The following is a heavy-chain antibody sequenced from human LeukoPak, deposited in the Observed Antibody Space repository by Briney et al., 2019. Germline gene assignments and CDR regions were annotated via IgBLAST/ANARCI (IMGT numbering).Heavy chain of an antibody. Sequence: GGPLRLSCAASGFTFSSYSMNWVRQAPGKGLEWVSYISSSSSTIYYADCVERQFTISRDKAKNSLYLQMNSLRAEDTAVYYCARQSHWYFDLWGRGTLVTVSS. CDR2: ISSSSSTI. J-gene: IGHJ2*01. CDR1: GFTFSSYS. CDR3: ARQSHWYFDL. V-gene: IGHV3-48*01.